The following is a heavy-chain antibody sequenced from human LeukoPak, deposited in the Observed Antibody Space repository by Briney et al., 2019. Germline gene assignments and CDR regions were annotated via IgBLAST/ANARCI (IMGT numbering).Heavy chain of an antibody. CDR2: IYYSGNT. J-gene: IGHJ4*02. D-gene: IGHD3-9*01. CDR1: GGSISTYS. Sequence: PSETLSLTCTVSGGSISTYSWSWIRQPPGKGLEWIGYIYYSGNTNYNPSLKSRVTISVDTSKNQFSLYLCSLTAADTSVYYCASVRLVVYDFLPGYYSFDYGGQGPLVTVPS. CDR3: ASVRLVVYDFLPGYYSFDY. V-gene: IGHV4-59*01.